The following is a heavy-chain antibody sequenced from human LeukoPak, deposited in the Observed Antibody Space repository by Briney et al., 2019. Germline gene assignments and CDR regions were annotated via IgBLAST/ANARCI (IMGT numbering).Heavy chain of an antibody. CDR3: APGDYGAGSPVMRY. J-gene: IGHJ4*01. D-gene: IGHD3-10*01. Sequence: PSETLSLTCAVSGGSLSSGGYSWSWIRQPPGKGLEWLGTIYYDGSTFYSPSFKSRVTISINASKKQLSLNLASVTAADTAVYYCAPGDYGAGSPVMRYWGHGTLVIVSS. CDR1: GGSLSSGGYS. V-gene: IGHV4-30-2*03. CDR2: IYYDGST.